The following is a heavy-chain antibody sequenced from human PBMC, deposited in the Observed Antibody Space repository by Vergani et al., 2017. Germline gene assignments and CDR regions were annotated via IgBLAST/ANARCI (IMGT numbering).Heavy chain of an antibody. V-gene: IGHV4-34*01. J-gene: IGHJ6*02. CDR1: GGSFSGYY. CDR3: ARGLKYYDLWSGFHRNYGMDV. CDR2: INHSGST. Sequence: QVQLQQWGAGLLKPSETLSLTCAVYGGSFSGYYWSWIRQPPGKGLEWIGEINHSGSTNYNPSLKSRVTISVDTSKNQFSLKLSSVTAADTAVYYCARGLKYYDLWSGFHRNYGMDVWGQGTTVTVSS. D-gene: IGHD3-3*01.